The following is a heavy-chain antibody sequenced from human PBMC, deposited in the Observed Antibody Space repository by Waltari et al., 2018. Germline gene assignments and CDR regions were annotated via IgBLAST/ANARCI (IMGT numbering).Heavy chain of an antibody. V-gene: IGHV4-34*01. J-gene: IGHJ4*02. CDR2: INHSGST. Sequence: QVQLQQWGAGLLKPSATLSLTCAVYGGSFSGYYWSWIRQPPGKGLEWIGEINHSGSTNYNPSLKSRVTISVDTSKNQFSLKLSSVTAADTAVYYCASHRWYGNFDYWGQGTLVTVSS. CDR1: GGSFSGYY. CDR3: ASHRWYGNFDY. D-gene: IGHD6-13*01.